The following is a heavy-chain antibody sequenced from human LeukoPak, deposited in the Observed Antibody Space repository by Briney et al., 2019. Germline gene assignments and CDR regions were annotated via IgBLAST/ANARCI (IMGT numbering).Heavy chain of an antibody. D-gene: IGHD3-22*01. V-gene: IGHV4-34*01. CDR1: GGSFSGYY. Sequence: KPSETLSLTCAVYGGSFSGYYWSWIRQPPGKGLEWIGEINHSGSTNYNPSLKSRVTISVDTSKNQFSLKLSSVTAADTAVYYCARDLPKYYYDRYFDYWGQGTLVTVSS. CDR2: INHSGST. J-gene: IGHJ4*02. CDR3: ARDLPKYYYDRYFDY.